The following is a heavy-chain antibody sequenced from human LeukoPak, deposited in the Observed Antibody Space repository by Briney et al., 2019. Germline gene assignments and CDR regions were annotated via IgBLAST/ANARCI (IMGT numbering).Heavy chain of an antibody. D-gene: IGHD6-19*01. Sequence: GRSLRLSCAASGFTFSTYGMHWVRQAPGKGLEWVAVVSSEGNNKFSADSVKGRFTISRDNSKNTLFLQMNSLRPEDTAVYYCAKDQIGWAPGYSSGPLDYWGQGTQATVSS. CDR2: VSSEGNNK. V-gene: IGHV3-30*18. CDR1: GFTFSTYG. J-gene: IGHJ4*02. CDR3: AKDQIGWAPGYSSGPLDY.